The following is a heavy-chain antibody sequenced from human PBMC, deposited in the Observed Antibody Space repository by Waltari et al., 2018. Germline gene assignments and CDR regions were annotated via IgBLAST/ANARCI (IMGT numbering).Heavy chain of an antibody. CDR2: IYKGGT. CDR1: GLSVTTNY. V-gene: IGHV3-66*01. CDR3: ATDWTADSIYDH. J-gene: IGHJ4*01. Sequence: EVQLVASGGGLVQPGGSLRLSCAASGLSVTTNYMNWVRQTPMKGLEWVSVIYKGGTYYADSLKCRFTMATDTSKNTFYLQINSMRAEHTAVYYCATDWTADSIYDHRDQRTLV. D-gene: IGHD2-21*01.